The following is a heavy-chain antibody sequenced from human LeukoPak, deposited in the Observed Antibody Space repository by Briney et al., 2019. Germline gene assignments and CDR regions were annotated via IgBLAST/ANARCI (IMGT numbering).Heavy chain of an antibody. V-gene: IGHV4-61*02. D-gene: IGHD4-17*01. CDR1: GDSISSGDYY. CDR3: ARDRRDVRPTVTSPPSDY. CDR2: ISSRGST. J-gene: IGHJ4*02. Sequence: SKTLSLTCTVSGDSISSGDYYWRWIRQPAGKGLEWFWRISSRGSTNNNPSLKSRVPLTVHTAQTLFALELRALTAAARAFYFYARDRRDVRPTVTSPPSDYWGEGGMVTVSS.